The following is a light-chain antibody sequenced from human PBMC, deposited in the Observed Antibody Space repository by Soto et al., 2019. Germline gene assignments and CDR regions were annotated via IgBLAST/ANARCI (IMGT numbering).Light chain of an antibody. J-gene: IGKJ1*01. CDR2: KAS. Sequence: DIQMTQSPSSLSASVGGRFTITCRASQTISSWLSWYQQKPGKAPKVLXYKASTLKSGVPSRFRGSGSGTEFTLTISSLQPDDFETYYCQHYNSYSEAFGQGTKVDIK. CDR3: QHYNSYSEA. V-gene: IGKV1-5*03. CDR1: QTISSW.